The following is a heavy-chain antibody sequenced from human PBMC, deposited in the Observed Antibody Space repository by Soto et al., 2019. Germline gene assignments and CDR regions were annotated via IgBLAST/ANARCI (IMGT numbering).Heavy chain of an antibody. CDR3: ARNIGGLAAAGRYYYYGMDV. V-gene: IGHV1-69*01. J-gene: IGHJ6*02. CDR2: IIPIFGTA. Sequence: QVQLVQSGAEVKKPGSSVKVSCKASGGTFSSYAISWVRQAPGQGLEWMGGIIPIFGTANYVQKFQGRVTITADESTSTAYMELSSLRSEDTAVYYCARNIGGLAAAGRYYYYGMDVWGQGTTVTVSS. D-gene: IGHD6-13*01. CDR1: GGTFSSYA.